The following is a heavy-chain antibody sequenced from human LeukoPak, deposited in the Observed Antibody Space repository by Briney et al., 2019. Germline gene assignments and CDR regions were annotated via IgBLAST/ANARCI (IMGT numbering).Heavy chain of an antibody. CDR3: ARLQWLDYCGMDV. D-gene: IGHD6-19*01. J-gene: IGHJ6*02. Sequence: PSETLSLTCTVSGGSISSYYWSWIRQPPGKGLEWLGYIYYSGSTNYNPSLKSRVTISVDTSKNQFSLKLSSVTAADTAVYYCARLQWLDYCGMDVWGQGTTVTVSS. V-gene: IGHV4-59*08. CDR2: IYYSGST. CDR1: GGSISSYY.